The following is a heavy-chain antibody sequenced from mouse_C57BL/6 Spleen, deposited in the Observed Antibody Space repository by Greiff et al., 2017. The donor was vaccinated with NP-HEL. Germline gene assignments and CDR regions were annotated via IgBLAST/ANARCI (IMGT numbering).Heavy chain of an antibody. CDR3: AREGGYYAMDY. CDR1: GYTFTSYW. CDR2: FVPNSGGT. V-gene: IGHV1-72*01. J-gene: IGHJ4*01. Sequence: VQLQQPGAELVKPGASVKLSCKASGYTFTSYWLHWVKQRPGRGLVWCGRFVPNSGGTKYNEKFKSKATLTVDKPSSPAYMQLSSLTSEDSAVYYCAREGGYYAMDYWGQGTSVTVSS.